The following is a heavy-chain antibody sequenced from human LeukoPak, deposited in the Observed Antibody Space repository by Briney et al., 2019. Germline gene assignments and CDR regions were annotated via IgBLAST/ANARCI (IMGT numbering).Heavy chain of an antibody. CDR1: GGSISSSSYY. CDR3: ARTSIITMVRGVLDY. V-gene: IGHV4-39*01. J-gene: IGHJ4*02. CDR2: IYYSGST. Sequence: PSETLSLTCIVSGGSISSSSYYWGWIRQPPGKGLEWIGTIYYSGSTYYNPSLKSRVTISVDTSKNQFSLKLSSVTAADTAVYYCARTSIITMVRGVLDYWGQGTLVTVSS. D-gene: IGHD3-10*01.